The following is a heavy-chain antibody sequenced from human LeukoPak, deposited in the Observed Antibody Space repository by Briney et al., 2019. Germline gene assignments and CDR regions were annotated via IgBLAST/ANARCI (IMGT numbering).Heavy chain of an antibody. CDR2: IYYSGTA. J-gene: IGHJ4*02. CDR1: GASISSTNFY. CDR3: ARHGILTGSLFDY. V-gene: IGHV4-39*01. D-gene: IGHD3-9*01. Sequence: SETLSLTCTVSGASISSTNFYWGWIRQPPGKWLEWIGNIYYSGTAYYNPSLKSRVAISVDTSKKQFSLKLSSVTAADTAVYYCARHGILTGSLFDYWGQGTLVTVSS.